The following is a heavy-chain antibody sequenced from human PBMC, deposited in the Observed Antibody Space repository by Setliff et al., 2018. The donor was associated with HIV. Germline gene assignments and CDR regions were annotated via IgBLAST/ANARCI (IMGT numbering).Heavy chain of an antibody. J-gene: IGHJ5*02. Sequence: PGGSLRLSCAASGFTFSSYAMSWVRQAPGKGLEWVSYISYSGSSIDYADSVKGRLSISRDNSQNTLYLQLNSLRADDTAIYYCAKESALHGSPLTWGQGTLVTVSS. D-gene: IGHD2-2*03. CDR3: AKESALHGSPLT. CDR1: GFTFSSYA. CDR2: ISYSGSSI. V-gene: IGHV3-23*01.